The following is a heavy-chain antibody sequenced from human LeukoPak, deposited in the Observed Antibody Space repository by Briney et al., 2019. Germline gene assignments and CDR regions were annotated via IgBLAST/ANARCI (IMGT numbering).Heavy chain of an antibody. CDR1: GFSFSDTGEC. J-gene: IGHJ6*02. CDR3: VHSSLATNGMDV. Sequence: ESGPTLVKPTQTLTLTCTFSGFSFSDTGECVGWIRQPPGEALEWLALIFWNDDKFYNASLKSRLSITKDTSKNQVILTMTTLDPIDTATYYCVHSSLATNGMDVWGQGAAVTVPS. CDR2: IFWNDDK. V-gene: IGHV2-5*01.